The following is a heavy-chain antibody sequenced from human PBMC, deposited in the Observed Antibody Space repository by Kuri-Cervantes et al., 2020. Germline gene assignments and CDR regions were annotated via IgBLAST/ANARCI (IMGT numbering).Heavy chain of an antibody. D-gene: IGHD1-26*01. CDR1: GFTFSDYY. J-gene: IGHJ4*02. V-gene: IGHV3-11*01. CDR3: TSGSGSYPV. Sequence: GESLKISCAASGFTFSDYYMSWIRQAPGKGLEWVSYISSSGSNIYYADSVKGRFTISRDDSKNTAYLQMNSLKTEDTAVYYCTSGSGSYPVRGQGTLVTVSS. CDR2: ISSSGSNI.